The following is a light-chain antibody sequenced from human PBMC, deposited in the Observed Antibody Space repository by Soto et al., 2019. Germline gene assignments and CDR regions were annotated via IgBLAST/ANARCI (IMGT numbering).Light chain of an antibody. Sequence: DIQMTQSPSTLSASVGDRVTITCWASQSISSWLAWYQQKPGKAPKLLIYKASSLESGVPSRFSGSGSGTEFTLTISSLQPDDFATYYCQQYNSYPLTLGGGTKVDIK. CDR2: KAS. J-gene: IGKJ4*01. CDR3: QQYNSYPLT. CDR1: QSISSW. V-gene: IGKV1-5*03.